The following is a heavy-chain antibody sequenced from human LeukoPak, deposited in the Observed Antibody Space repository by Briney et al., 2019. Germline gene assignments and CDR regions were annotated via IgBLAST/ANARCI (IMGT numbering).Heavy chain of an antibody. D-gene: IGHD3-9*01. Sequence: GGSLRLSCAASGFPFSSYSMNWVRQAPGKGLEWVSSISSSSSYIYYADSVKGRFTISRDNAKNSLYLQMNSLRAEDTAVYYCARVPMGYDILTGYYTWLDYWGQGTLVTVSS. CDR3: ARVPMGYDILTGYYTWLDY. J-gene: IGHJ4*02. CDR2: ISSSSSYI. CDR1: GFPFSSYS. V-gene: IGHV3-21*01.